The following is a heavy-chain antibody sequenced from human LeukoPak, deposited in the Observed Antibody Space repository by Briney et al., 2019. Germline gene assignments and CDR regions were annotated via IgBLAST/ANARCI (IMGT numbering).Heavy chain of an antibody. CDR2: INPNSGGT. CDR3: AISLSGGAADWFDP. D-gene: IGHD6-13*01. Sequence: EASVKVSCKASGYTFTGYYMHWVRQAPGQGLEWMGWINPNSGGTNYAQKFQGRVTMTRDTSISTAYMELSRLRSDDTAVYYCAISLSGGAADWFDPWGQGTLVTVSS. J-gene: IGHJ5*02. V-gene: IGHV1-2*02. CDR1: GYTFTGYY.